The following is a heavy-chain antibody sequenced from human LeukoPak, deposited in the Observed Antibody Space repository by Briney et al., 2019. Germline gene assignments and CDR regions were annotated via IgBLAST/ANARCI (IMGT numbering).Heavy chain of an antibody. Sequence: GRSLRLSCAASGFTFDDYAMHWVRHAPGKGLEWVSGISWNSGSIGYADSVKGRFTISRDNAKNSLYLQMNSLRAEDTALYYCAKGGISGLPEYNWFDPWGQGTLVTVSS. V-gene: IGHV3-9*01. J-gene: IGHJ5*02. CDR2: ISWNSGSI. CDR1: GFTFDDYA. CDR3: AKGGISGLPEYNWFDP. D-gene: IGHD1-26*01.